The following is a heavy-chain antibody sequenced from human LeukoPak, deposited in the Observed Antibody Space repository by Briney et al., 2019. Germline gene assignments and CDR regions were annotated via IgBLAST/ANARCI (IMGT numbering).Heavy chain of an antibody. Sequence: GGSLRLSCAASGFTFSSYAISWVRQAPGKGLEWVSTISGSGGSTYYADSVKGRFTISRDNSKNTLYLQMNSLRAEDTAVYYCAKAEEVTMTVVVIKLPFDNWGQGTLVTVSS. J-gene: IGHJ4*02. V-gene: IGHV3-23*01. CDR2: ISGSGGST. CDR3: AKAEEVTMTVVVIKLPFDN. CDR1: GFTFSSYA. D-gene: IGHD3-22*01.